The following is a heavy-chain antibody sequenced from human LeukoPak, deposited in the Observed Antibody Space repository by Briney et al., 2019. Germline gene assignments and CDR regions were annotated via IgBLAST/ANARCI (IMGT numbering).Heavy chain of an antibody. CDR2: ISPTSSNI. CDR3: ARDVRYGDYAGWFDP. V-gene: IGHV3-48*04. Sequence: GGSLRLSCAASGFTFRDYSLNWVRQAPGKGPECVSYISPTSSNIFYVDSVKGRFTISRDNAKNSLYLQMNSLRAEDTAVYYCARDVRYGDYAGWFDPWGQGTLVTVSS. D-gene: IGHD4-17*01. J-gene: IGHJ5*02. CDR1: GFTFRDYS.